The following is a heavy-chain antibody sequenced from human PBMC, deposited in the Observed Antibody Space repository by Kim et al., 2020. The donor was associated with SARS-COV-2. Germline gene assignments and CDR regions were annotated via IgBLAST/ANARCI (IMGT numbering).Heavy chain of an antibody. CDR3: ARGGGWVANS. Sequence: GGSLRLSCAASGFTFSNYWMNWFRQAPEKGLEWVANIKQDGSETNYVDSVKGRFTISRDNAKNSLYLQMNSLTAEDTAEYYCARGGGWVANSWGQGNLVT. CDR2: IKQDGSET. D-gene: IGHD2-8*01. V-gene: IGHV3-7*03. CDR1: GFTFSNYW. J-gene: IGHJ5*02.